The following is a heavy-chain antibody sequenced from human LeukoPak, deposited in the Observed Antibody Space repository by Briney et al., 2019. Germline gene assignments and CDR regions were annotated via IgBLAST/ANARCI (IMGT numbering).Heavy chain of an antibody. CDR1: GFTFSSYS. Sequence: GGSLRLSCAASGFTFSSYSMNWVRQAPGKGLEWVSSISSSSSYIYYADSVKGRFTISRDNAKNSLYLQMNSLRAEDTAVYYCARDLSEVRGYNGMDVWGQGTTVTVSS. J-gene: IGHJ6*02. CDR2: ISSSSSYI. CDR3: ARDLSEVRGYNGMDV. D-gene: IGHD2/OR15-2a*01. V-gene: IGHV3-21*01.